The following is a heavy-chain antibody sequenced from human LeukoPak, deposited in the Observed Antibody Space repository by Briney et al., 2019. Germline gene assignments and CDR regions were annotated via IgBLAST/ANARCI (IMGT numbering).Heavy chain of an antibody. J-gene: IGHJ4*02. D-gene: IGHD4-17*01. Sequence: GGSLRLSCAASGVTFSSYWMSWVRQAPGKGLEWVANIKQDGSEKYYVDSVKGRFTISRDNAKNSLYLQMNSLRAEDTAVYYCARGVSYGDYTYWGQGTLVTVSS. CDR2: IKQDGSEK. CDR3: ARGVSYGDYTY. V-gene: IGHV3-7*01. CDR1: GVTFSSYW.